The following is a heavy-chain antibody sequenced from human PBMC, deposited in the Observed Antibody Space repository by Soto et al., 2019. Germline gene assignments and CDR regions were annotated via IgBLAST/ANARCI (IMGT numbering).Heavy chain of an antibody. V-gene: IGHV4-4*02. D-gene: IGHD5-18*01. J-gene: IGHJ6*02. CDR1: GGSISLRNW. CDR3: ARGRGYVYGNDFNGTAV. CDR2: INHSGST. Sequence: LSLPCAVSGGSISLRNWWLWVRQPPGKGLEWIGEINHSGSTNYLPSLQSRVTISVDRSKNYFSLKMTSVTAADAAVYYCARGRGYVYGNDFNGTAVWGQGTTVTVS.